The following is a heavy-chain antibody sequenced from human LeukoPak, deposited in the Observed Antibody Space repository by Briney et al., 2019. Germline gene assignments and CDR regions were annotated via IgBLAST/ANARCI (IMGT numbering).Heavy chain of an antibody. D-gene: IGHD3-3*01. CDR2: INPNSGGT. Sequence: GGSLRLSCAASGFTFSSYWMHWVRQAPGQGLEWMGWINPNSGGTNYAQKFQGRVTMTRDTSISTAYMELSRLRSDDTAVYYCARRRPRKSLKVLRFLEWVRDNYYYMDVWGKGTTVTVSS. CDR3: ARRRPRKSLKVLRFLEWVRDNYYYMDV. V-gene: IGHV1-2*02. CDR1: GFTFSSYW. J-gene: IGHJ6*03.